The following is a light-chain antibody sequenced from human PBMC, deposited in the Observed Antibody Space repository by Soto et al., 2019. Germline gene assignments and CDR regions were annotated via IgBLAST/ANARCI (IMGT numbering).Light chain of an antibody. CDR3: QQYGGSPLVT. V-gene: IGKV3-20*01. CDR2: GAS. CDR1: QSISSGY. Sequence: ETVLTQYPGTLSLSPGESATLSCRASQSISSGYLAWYQQRPGQAPRLLISGASNRATGIPDRFSGSGSGTDFTLTISRLEPEDFAVYYCQQYGGSPLVTFGGGTKVEIK. J-gene: IGKJ4*01.